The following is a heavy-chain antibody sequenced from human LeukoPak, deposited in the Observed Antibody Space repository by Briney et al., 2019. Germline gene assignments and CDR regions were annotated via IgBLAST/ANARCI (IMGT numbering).Heavy chain of an antibody. CDR3: ARGKTSQNIVTRKTYNWFDP. Sequence: GGSLRLSCAASGFTFRSYNMNWVRQAPGKGLEWVSSITGGSTTIYYADSVKGRFTISRDNAKNSLYLQMNSLRAEDTAVYYCARGKTSQNIVTRKTYNWFDPWGQGTLVTVSS. CDR1: GFTFRSYN. CDR2: ITGGSTTI. V-gene: IGHV3-48*01. D-gene: IGHD2/OR15-2a*01. J-gene: IGHJ5*02.